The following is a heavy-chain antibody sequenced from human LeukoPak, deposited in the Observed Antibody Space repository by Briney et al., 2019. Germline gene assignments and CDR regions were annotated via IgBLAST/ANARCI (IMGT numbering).Heavy chain of an antibody. D-gene: IGHD1-20*01. J-gene: IGHJ5*02. V-gene: IGHV1-8*02. CDR1: GYTFTSYD. CDR2: MNPNSGNT. Sequence: GASVKVSCKASGYTFTSYDINWVRQATGQGLEWMGWMNPNSGNTGYAQKFQGRVIMTRDMSTTTDYMELSSLRYEDTAVYYCARDNSIGGRGWWFDPWGQGTLVTVSS. CDR3: ARDNSIGGRGWWFDP.